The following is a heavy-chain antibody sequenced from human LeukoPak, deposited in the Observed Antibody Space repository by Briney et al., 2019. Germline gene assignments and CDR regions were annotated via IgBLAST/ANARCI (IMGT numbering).Heavy chain of an antibody. V-gene: IGHV4-34*01. CDR2: INHSGST. Sequence: SETLSLTCAVYGGSFSGYYWSWIRQPPGKGLEWIGEINHSGSTNYNPSLKSRVTISVDTPKNQFSLKLSSVTAADTAVYYCARETDYGDYDYWGQGTLVTVSS. CDR3: ARETDYGDYDY. D-gene: IGHD4-17*01. CDR1: GGSFSGYY. J-gene: IGHJ4*02.